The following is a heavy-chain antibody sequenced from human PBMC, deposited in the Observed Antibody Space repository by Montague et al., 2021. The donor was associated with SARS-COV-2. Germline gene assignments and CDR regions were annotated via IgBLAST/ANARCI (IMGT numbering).Heavy chain of an antibody. CDR3: ARAVYTGGWYGVKYFDY. CDR1: GGSISSGSYS. D-gene: IGHD6-19*01. J-gene: IGHJ4*02. Sequence: TLSLTCTVSGGSISSGSYSWSWIRQPTGKGLEWIGRIYTSGSTNYNPSLKSRVTISIDTSKKQFSLRLSSVTAADTAVYYCARAVYTGGWYGVKYFDYWGQGTLVTVSS. V-gene: IGHV4-61*02. CDR2: IYTSGST.